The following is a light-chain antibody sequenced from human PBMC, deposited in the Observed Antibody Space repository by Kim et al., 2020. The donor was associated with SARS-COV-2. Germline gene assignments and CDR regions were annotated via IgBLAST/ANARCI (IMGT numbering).Light chain of an antibody. CDR3: SSYTSSSTWV. V-gene: IGLV2-14*01. J-gene: IGLJ3*02. CDR2: EVN. Sequence: QSALTQPASVSGSPGQSITISCTGTSSDVGGYNYVSWYQQHPGKAPKLMIYEVNNRPSGVPDRFSGSKSGNTASLTISGLQAEDEADYYCSSYTSSSTWVFGGGTQLTVL. CDR1: SSDVGGYNY.